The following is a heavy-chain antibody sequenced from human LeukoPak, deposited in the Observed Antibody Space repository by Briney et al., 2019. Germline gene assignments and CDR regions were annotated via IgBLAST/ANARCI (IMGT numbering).Heavy chain of an antibody. J-gene: IGHJ1*01. Sequence: GGSLRLSCAASGFTFSSYAVSWVRQAPGKGLEWVPGISGSGGSTYYADSVKGRFTISRDNSKNTLYLQMNSLRAEDTGVYYCAKDPAAAGTAEYFQHWGQGTLVTVSS. CDR2: ISGSGGST. D-gene: IGHD6-13*01. CDR3: AKDPAAAGTAEYFQH. V-gene: IGHV3-23*01. CDR1: GFTFSSYA.